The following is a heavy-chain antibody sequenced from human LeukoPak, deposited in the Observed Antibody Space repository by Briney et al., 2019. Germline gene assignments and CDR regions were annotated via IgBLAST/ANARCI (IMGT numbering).Heavy chain of an antibody. CDR1: GGSITTNNYY. J-gene: IGHJ6*02. V-gene: IGHV4-39*02. Sequence: SETLSLTCTVSGGSITTNNYYWAWIRQSSGKGLEWIGSISYTGNTYYNPSLTSRVTMSVDTSENKFSLKLTSVTAADTAVYYCTRDERRPPPYCGMDVWGPGTTVIVSS. CDR3: TRDERRPPPYCGMDV. D-gene: IGHD1-1*01. CDR2: ISYTGNT.